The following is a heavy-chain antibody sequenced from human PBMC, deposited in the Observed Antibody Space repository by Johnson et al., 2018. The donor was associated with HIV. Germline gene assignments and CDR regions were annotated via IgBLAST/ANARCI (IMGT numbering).Heavy chain of an antibody. V-gene: IGHV3-30*02. CDR1: GFTFSTYG. CDR2: IRYDGSNK. J-gene: IGHJ3*02. CDR3: ERVWSSGDVMDAFDI. D-gene: IGHD6-25*01. Sequence: VQLVESGGGVVQPGGSLRLSCAASGFTFSTYGMHWVRQAPGKGLEWVAFIRYDGSNKYYADSVKGRFTISRDNSKNTLYLQMNSLRAEDTAVYYCERVWSSGDVMDAFDIWGQGTMVTVSS.